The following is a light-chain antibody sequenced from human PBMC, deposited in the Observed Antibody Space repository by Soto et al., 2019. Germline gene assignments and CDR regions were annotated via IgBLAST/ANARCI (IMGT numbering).Light chain of an antibody. J-gene: IGKJ1*01. CDR2: DAS. Sequence: DIQMTQSPSTLSASVVDRVTITCRASQSISSWLAWYQQKPGKAPKLLIYDASSLESGVPSRFSGSGSGTELTLTISSLQPDDFATYYCQQYNSYSWTFGQGTKVDIK. CDR1: QSISSW. V-gene: IGKV1-5*01. CDR3: QQYNSYSWT.